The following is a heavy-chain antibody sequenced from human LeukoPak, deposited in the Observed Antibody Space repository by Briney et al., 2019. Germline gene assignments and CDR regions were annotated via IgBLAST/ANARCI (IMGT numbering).Heavy chain of an antibody. CDR2: IYYSGST. CDR1: GGSISSGGYY. V-gene: IGHV4-31*11. D-gene: IGHD1-20*01. J-gene: IGHJ4*02. CDR3: ARVNRDEEQAPITDEMDY. Sequence: PSQTLSLTCAVSGGSISSGGYYWSWIRQHPGKGLEWIGYIYYSGSTYYNPSLKSRVTISVDTSKNQFSLKLSSVTAADTAVYYCARVNRDEEQAPITDEMDYWGQGTLVTVSS.